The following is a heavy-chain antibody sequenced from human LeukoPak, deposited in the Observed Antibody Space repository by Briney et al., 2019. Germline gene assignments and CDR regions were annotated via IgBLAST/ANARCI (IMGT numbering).Heavy chain of an antibody. J-gene: IGHJ4*02. Sequence: GASVKVSCKASAYTFTGYYMHWVRQAPGQGLEWMGWIYPNSGGTNYAQKFQGRVTMTRDTSISTAYMELSRLRSDDTAVYYCARGWGPGYYGSGSPPDYWGQGTLVTVSS. CDR2: IYPNSGGT. D-gene: IGHD3-10*01. CDR3: ARGWGPGYYGSGSPPDY. CDR1: AYTFTGYY. V-gene: IGHV1-2*02.